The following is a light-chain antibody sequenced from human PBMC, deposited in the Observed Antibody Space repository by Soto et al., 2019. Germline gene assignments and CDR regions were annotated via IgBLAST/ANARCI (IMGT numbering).Light chain of an antibody. Sequence: QSVLTQPPSVSAAPGQKVTISCYGSSSNIGNNYVSWYQQLPGTAPKLLIYENNKRPSGIPDRFSGSKSGTSATLGITGLQTGDEADYYCGTWDSSLSAGYVFGTGTKLTVL. V-gene: IGLV1-51*02. CDR3: GTWDSSLSAGYV. J-gene: IGLJ1*01. CDR2: ENN. CDR1: SSNIGNNY.